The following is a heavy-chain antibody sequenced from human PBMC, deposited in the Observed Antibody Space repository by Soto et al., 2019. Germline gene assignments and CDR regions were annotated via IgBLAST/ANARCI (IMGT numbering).Heavy chain of an antibody. CDR1: GFTFSSYA. Sequence: EVQLLESGGGLVQPGGSLRLSCAASGFTFSSYAMSWVRQAPGKGLEWVSAISGSGGSTYYADSVKGRFTISRDNSKNMLYLQMNSLRAEDTAVYYCAKVSPEYCSGGSCYLGLDYWGQGTLVTVSS. CDR2: ISGSGGST. D-gene: IGHD2-15*01. CDR3: AKVSPEYCSGGSCYLGLDY. J-gene: IGHJ4*02. V-gene: IGHV3-23*01.